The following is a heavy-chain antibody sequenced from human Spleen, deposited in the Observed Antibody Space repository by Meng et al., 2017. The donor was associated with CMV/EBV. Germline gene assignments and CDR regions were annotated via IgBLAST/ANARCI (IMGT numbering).Heavy chain of an antibody. Sequence: ASVKVSCKASGYTFTSYDINWVRQATGQGLEWMGWMNPNSGNTGYAQKFQGRVTMTRNTSISTAYMELSSLRSEGTAVYYCARRWYDFWSGYLGYYYGMDVWGQGTTVTVSS. CDR1: GYTFTSYD. V-gene: IGHV1-8*01. J-gene: IGHJ6*02. CDR2: MNPNSGNT. D-gene: IGHD3/OR15-3a*01. CDR3: ARRWYDFWSGYLGYYYGMDV.